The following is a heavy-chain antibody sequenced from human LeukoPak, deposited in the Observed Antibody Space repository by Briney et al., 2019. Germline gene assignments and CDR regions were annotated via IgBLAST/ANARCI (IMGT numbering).Heavy chain of an antibody. Sequence: GASVNVSCKASGYTFTTYYMHWVRQAPGQGLVWMGLISPSGGGTRYAQKFQGRVTMTRDTSTSTVYMELSSLRSEDTAVYYCASGYKTVSVFDHWGQGTLVTVSS. J-gene: IGHJ4*02. CDR3: ASGYKTVSVFDH. D-gene: IGHD5-24*01. CDR1: GYTFTTYY. CDR2: ISPSGGGT. V-gene: IGHV1-46*01.